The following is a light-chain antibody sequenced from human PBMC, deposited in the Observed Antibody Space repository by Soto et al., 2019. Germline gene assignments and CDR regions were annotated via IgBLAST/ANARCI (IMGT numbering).Light chain of an antibody. J-gene: IGKJ4*01. Sequence: EVVLTQSPGTLSLSPGERVTLSCRASQTVSSSYIAWYQQKPGQAPRLLIYAASSRATGIPGRFSGSGSGTDFSLTISRLEPEDFAVYYCQQYGTSLLIFGGGTKVDIK. CDR2: AAS. V-gene: IGKV3-20*01. CDR1: QTVSSSY. CDR3: QQYGTSLLI.